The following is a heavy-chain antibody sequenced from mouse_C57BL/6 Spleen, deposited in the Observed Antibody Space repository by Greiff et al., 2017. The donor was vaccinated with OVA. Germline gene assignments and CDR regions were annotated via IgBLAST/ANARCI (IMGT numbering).Heavy chain of an antibody. D-gene: IGHD2-5*01. CDR2: ISSGGDYI. CDR1: GFTFSSYA. J-gene: IGHJ3*01. CDR3: TREEGYSNYFAY. Sequence: EVQGVESGEGLVKPGGSLKLSCAASGFTFSSYAMSWVRQTPEKRLEWVAYISSGGDYIYYADTVKGRFTISRDNARNTLYLQMSSLKSEDTAMYYCTREEGYSNYFAYWGQGTLVTVSA. V-gene: IGHV5-9-1*02.